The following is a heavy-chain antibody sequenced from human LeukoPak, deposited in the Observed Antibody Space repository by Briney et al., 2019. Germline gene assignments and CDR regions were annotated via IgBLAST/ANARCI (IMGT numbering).Heavy chain of an antibody. CDR2: ISYDGSNK. V-gene: IGHV3-30*04. J-gene: IGHJ6*03. CDR1: GFTFSSYA. D-gene: IGHD3-10*01. Sequence: PGGSLRLSCAASGFTFSSYAMHWVRQAPGKGLEWVAVISYDGSNKYYADSVKGRFTISRDNSKNTLYLQMNSLRAEDTAVYYCARGFPELYYASYYYYMDVWGKGTTVTVSS. CDR3: ARGFPELYYASYYYYMDV.